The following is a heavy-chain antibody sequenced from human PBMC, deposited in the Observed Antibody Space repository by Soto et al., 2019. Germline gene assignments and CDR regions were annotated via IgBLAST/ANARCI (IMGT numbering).Heavy chain of an antibody. J-gene: IGHJ5*02. V-gene: IGHV4-31*03. CDR1: GDSITNGYYY. D-gene: IGHD3-10*01. CDR3: ASLLWFGGPEWFDP. Sequence: PSETLSLTCSVSGDSITNGYYYWSWIRQHPGKGLEWIGYIYYSGSAYYNPSFKSRVTISVDTSKNQFSLKLSSVTAADTAVYYCASLLWFGGPEWFDPWGQGTLVTVSS. CDR2: IYYSGSA.